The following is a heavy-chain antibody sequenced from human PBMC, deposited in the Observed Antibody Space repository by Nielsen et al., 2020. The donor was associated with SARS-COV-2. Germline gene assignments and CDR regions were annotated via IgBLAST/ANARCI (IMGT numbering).Heavy chain of an antibody. D-gene: IGHD6-13*01. Sequence: ASVKVSCKASGYTFISYYMHWVRQAPGQGLEWMGRINPNSGGTNYAQKFQGRVTMTRDTSISTAYMELSRLRSDDTAVYYCARAVAAAGIIEYFQHWGQGTLVTVSS. CDR3: ARAVAAAGIIEYFQH. CDR1: GYTFISYY. J-gene: IGHJ1*01. V-gene: IGHV1-2*06. CDR2: INPNSGGT.